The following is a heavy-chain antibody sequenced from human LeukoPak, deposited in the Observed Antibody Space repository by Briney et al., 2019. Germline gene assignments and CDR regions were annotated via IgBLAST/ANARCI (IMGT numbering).Heavy chain of an antibody. CDR1: GFTFSSYA. D-gene: IGHD6-13*01. Sequence: GGSLRLSCAASGFTFSSYAMSWVRQAPGKGLEWVSAISGSGGSTYYADSVKGRFTISRDNSKNTLYLQMNSLRAEDTAVYYCAKQEGSSWYSFYFDYWGQGTLVTVSS. CDR2: ISGSGGST. CDR3: AKQEGSSWYSFYFDY. J-gene: IGHJ4*02. V-gene: IGHV3-23*01.